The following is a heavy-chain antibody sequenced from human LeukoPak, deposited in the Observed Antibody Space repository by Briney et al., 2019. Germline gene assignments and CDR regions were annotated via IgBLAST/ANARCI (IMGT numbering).Heavy chain of an antibody. Sequence: SGTLSLTRTVSGGSISSYYWSWIRQPPGKGLEWIGYIYYSGSTNYNPSLKSRVTISIDTSKNQFSLKLSSVIAADTAVYYCARGAAVVGTGLSSQQYYHGMDVWGQGTTVTVSS. D-gene: IGHD6-19*01. CDR3: ARGAAVVGTGLSSQQYYHGMDV. CDR2: IYYSGST. J-gene: IGHJ6*02. CDR1: GGSISSYY. V-gene: IGHV4-59*01.